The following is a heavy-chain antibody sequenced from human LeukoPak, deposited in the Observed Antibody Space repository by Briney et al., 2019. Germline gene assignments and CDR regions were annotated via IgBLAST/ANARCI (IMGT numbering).Heavy chain of an antibody. D-gene: IGHD3-9*01. V-gene: IGHV4-59*01. Sequence: SETLSLTCTVSGGSISGYYWSWIRQPPGKGLEWIGYIYYSGSTNYNPSLKSRVTISVDTSKNQFSLKLSSVTAADTAVYYCARAGAIKALGYFDYWGQGTLVTVSS. CDR3: ARAGAIKALGYFDY. CDR1: GGSISGYY. CDR2: IYYSGST. J-gene: IGHJ4*02.